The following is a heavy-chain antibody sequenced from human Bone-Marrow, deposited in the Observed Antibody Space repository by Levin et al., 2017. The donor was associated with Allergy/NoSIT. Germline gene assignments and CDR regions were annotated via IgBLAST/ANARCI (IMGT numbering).Heavy chain of an antibody. CDR1: GFSFDDYA. CDR3: AKDIGATVIGVQAFDI. V-gene: IGHV3-9*01. J-gene: IGHJ3*02. Sequence: GGSLRLSCEASGFSFDDYAMHWVRQAPGQGLEWVSGISRASANTGYADSVKGRFTISRDNPKNSLYLQMDSLRPDDTALYYCAKDIGATVIGVQAFDIWGQGTMVIVAS. CDR2: ISRASANT. D-gene: IGHD2-21*01.